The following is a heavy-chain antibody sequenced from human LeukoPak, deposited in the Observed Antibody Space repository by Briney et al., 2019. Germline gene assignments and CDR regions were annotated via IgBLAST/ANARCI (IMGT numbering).Heavy chain of an antibody. V-gene: IGHV3-9*01. J-gene: IGHJ5*02. CDR1: GFTFDDYA. CDR3: AKAGGWQLGSAYQFDP. Sequence: GGSLRLSCAASGFTFDDYAMHWVRQAPGKGLEWVSGISWNSGSIGYADSVKGRFTISRDNAKNSLCLQMNSLRAEDTALYYCAKAGGWQLGSAYQFDPWGQGTLVTVSS. CDR2: ISWNSGSI. D-gene: IGHD6-6*01.